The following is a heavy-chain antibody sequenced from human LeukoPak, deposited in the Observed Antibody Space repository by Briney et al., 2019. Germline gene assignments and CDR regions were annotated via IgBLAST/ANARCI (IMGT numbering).Heavy chain of an antibody. D-gene: IGHD2-15*01. CDR3: VRYCNGGSCYRAAFDV. V-gene: IGHV3-33*01. Sequence: GGSLRLSCAASGFTFSDYGMYWVRQAPGKGLEWVALIWYDGGKKYYTDSVRGRFTISRDNSKNTLYLQMDTLRAEDTAVYYCVRYCNGGSCYRAAFDVWGPGTMVTVSS. J-gene: IGHJ3*01. CDR1: GFTFSDYG. CDR2: IWYDGGKK.